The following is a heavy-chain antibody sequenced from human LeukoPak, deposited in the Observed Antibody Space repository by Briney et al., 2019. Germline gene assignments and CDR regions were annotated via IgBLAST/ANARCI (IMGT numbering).Heavy chain of an antibody. CDR1: GYTFMDYF. CDR3: ARDFRPRDSSWWSPIEH. V-gene: IGHV1-2*02. J-gene: IGHJ1*01. Sequence: ASVKVSCKASGYTFMDYFMHWVRQAPGQGLEWMGWINPHSGGTIYAQKFQGRVTMTRDSSISTAYMELSSLRSDDTAVYFCARDFRPRDSSWWSPIEHWGQGTLVTVSS. CDR2: INPHSGGT. D-gene: IGHD6-13*01.